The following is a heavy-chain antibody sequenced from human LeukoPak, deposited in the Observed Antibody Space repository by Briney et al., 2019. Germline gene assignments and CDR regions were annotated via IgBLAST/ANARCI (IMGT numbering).Heavy chain of an antibody. V-gene: IGHV4-34*01. D-gene: IGHD2-15*01. J-gene: IGHJ6*02. CDR1: GGSFSGYY. CDR2: INHSGST. CDR3: ARGAGSVIGYCSGGSCFSPYYYGMDV. Sequence: SETLSLTCAVYGGSFSGYYWSWIRQPPGKGLEWIGEINHSGSTNYNPSLKSRVTISVDTSKNQFSLKLSSMTAADTAVYYCARGAGSVIGYCSGGSCFSPYYYGMDVWGQGTTVTVSS.